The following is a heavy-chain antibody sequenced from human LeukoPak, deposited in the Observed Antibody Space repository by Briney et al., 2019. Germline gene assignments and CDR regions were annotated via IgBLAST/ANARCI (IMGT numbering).Heavy chain of an antibody. CDR2: ISSSGSTI. D-gene: IGHD6-19*01. J-gene: IGHJ6*02. CDR3: ARDRLKQWLVEVSEYYGMDV. CDR1: GFTFSSYE. V-gene: IGHV3-48*03. Sequence: GGSLRLSCAASGFTFSSYEMNWVRQAPGKGLEWVSYISSSGSTIYYADSVKGRFTISRDNAKNSLYLRMNSLRAEDTAVYYCARDRLKQWLVEVSEYYGMDVWGQGTTVTVSS.